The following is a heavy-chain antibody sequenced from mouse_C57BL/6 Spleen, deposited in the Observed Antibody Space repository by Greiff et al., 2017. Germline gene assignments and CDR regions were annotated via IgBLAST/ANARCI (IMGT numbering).Heavy chain of an antibody. CDR2: IWSGGST. Sequence: VQVVESGPGLVQPSQSLSITCTVSGFSLTSYGVHWVRQSPGKGLEWLGVIWSGGSTDYNAAFISRLSISKDNSKSQVFLKMNSLQADDTAIYYCARNEGVCHYFDYWGQGTTLTVSS. CDR1: GFSLTSYG. D-gene: IGHD2-10*02. V-gene: IGHV2-2*01. CDR3: ARNEGVCHYFDY. J-gene: IGHJ2*01.